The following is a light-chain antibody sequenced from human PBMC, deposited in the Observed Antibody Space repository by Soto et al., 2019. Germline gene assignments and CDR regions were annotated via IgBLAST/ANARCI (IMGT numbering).Light chain of an antibody. J-gene: IGLJ1*01. Sequence: QSALAQPASVSGSPGQSIAISCTGTSSDVGSYNLVSWYQQHPGKAPKLMIYEGSKRPSGISNRFSGSKSGNTASLIISGLQAEDEADYYCCSYAGSSTFYVFGSGTKVT. CDR1: SSDVGSYNL. V-gene: IGLV2-23*01. CDR3: CSYAGSSTFYV. CDR2: EGS.